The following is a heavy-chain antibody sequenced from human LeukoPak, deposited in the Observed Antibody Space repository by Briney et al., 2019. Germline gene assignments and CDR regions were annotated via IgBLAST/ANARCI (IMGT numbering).Heavy chain of an antibody. D-gene: IGHD6-13*01. V-gene: IGHV1-8*01. CDR1: GYTFTSYD. CDR3: ARKGIAAAGMYYYYMDV. Sequence: ASVKVSCKASGYTFTSYDINWVRQATGQGLEWMGWINPNSGNTGYAQKFQGRVTMTRNTSISTAYMELSSLRSEDTAVYYCARKGIAAAGMYYYYMDVWGKGTTVTISS. CDR2: INPNSGNT. J-gene: IGHJ6*03.